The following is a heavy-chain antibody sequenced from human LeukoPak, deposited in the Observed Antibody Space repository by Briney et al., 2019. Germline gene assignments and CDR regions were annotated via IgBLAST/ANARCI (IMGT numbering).Heavy chain of an antibody. CDR2: ISYDGSNK. Sequence: GGSLRLSCAASGFTFSSYGMHWVRQAPGKGLEWVAVISYDGSNKYYADSVKGRFTISRDNSKNTLYLQMNSLRAEDTAVYYCASTMVRGVTTDYWGQGTLVTVSS. CDR3: ASTMVRGVTTDY. V-gene: IGHV3-30*03. D-gene: IGHD3-10*01. J-gene: IGHJ4*02. CDR1: GFTFSSYG.